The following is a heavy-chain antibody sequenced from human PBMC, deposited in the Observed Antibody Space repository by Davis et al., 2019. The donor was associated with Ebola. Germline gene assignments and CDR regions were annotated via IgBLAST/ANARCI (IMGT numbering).Heavy chain of an antibody. D-gene: IGHD4/OR15-4a*01. CDR1: GGSISSYY. Sequence: MPSETLSLTCTVSGGSISSYYWSWIRQPPGKGLEWIGYIYYSGSTNYNPSLKSRVTISVDTSKNQFSLKLSSVTAADTAVYYCARGARAADGMDVWGQGTTVTVSS. J-gene: IGHJ6*02. CDR2: IYYSGST. V-gene: IGHV4-59*01. CDR3: ARGARAADGMDV.